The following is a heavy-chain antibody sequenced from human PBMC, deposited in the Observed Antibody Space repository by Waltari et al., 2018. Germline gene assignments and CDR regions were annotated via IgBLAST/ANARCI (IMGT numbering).Heavy chain of an antibody. J-gene: IGHJ6*02. CDR3: ARYDLGPYYYYGMDG. CDR1: GFTFSTYW. CDR2: LNQDGSDK. V-gene: IGHV3-7*01. Sequence: EVQLVESGGGLVQPGGSLRLSCAASGFTFSTYWMSWVRQAPGKGMEWWANLNQDGSDKYYVDSVKGRFTISRDNAKNSLYLQMNSLRPEDTAVYYCARYDLGPYYYYGMDGWGQGTTVTASS. D-gene: IGHD7-27*01.